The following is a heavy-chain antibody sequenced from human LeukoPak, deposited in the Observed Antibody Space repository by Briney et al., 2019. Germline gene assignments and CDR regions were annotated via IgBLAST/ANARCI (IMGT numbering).Heavy chain of an antibody. CDR2: FDPEDGET. CDR3: ATESPRRQYYYDPNWFDP. Sequence: ASVRVSCKFSGYTLTELSMHWVRQAPGKGLEWMGGFDPEDGETIYAQKFQGRVTMTEDTSTDTAYMELSSLRSEDTAVYYCATESPRRQYYYDPNWFDPWGQGTLVTVSS. CDR1: GYTLTELS. V-gene: IGHV1-24*01. D-gene: IGHD3-22*01. J-gene: IGHJ5*02.